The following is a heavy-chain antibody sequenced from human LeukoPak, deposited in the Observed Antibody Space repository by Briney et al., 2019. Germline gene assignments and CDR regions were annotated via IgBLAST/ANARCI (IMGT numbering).Heavy chain of an antibody. V-gene: IGHV5-51*01. CDR2: IYPGDSDT. D-gene: IGHD3-22*01. CDR3: ARYYDSSGYYSLQAFDI. J-gene: IGHJ3*02. Sequence: GESLQISCQGSGSSFTSYWIGWVRPLPGKGLEWMGIIYPGDSDTRYSPSFQGQVTISADKSVSTAYLQWSSLKASDTAMYYCARYYDSSGYYSLQAFDIWGQGTMVTVSS. CDR1: GSSFTSYW.